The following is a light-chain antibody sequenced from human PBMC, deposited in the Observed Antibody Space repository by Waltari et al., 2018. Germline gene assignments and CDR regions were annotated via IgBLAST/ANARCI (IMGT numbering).Light chain of an antibody. CDR3: QSADSITTFEV. CDR2: KDT. V-gene: IGLV3-25*03. Sequence: SFELTQPPSVSVSPGQTASISCSGETFANQYTYWYQQKAGQAPVLVIFKDTERPSGIPERFSGSSSGTVVTLTITGVRTEDEADYYCQSADSITTFEVFGGGTKLTVL. CDR1: TFANQY. J-gene: IGLJ3*02.